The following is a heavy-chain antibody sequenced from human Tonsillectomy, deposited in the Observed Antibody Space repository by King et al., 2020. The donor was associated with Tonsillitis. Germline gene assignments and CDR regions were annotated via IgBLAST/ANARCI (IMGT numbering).Heavy chain of an antibody. V-gene: IGHV4-59*01. CDR3: ARRYHWNDGPEGVEN. J-gene: IGHJ4*02. Sequence: IRQPPGKGLEWIGYIYYSGSTNNNPSLKSRVTISVDTSKNQFSLKLSSVTASDTAVYYCARRYHWNDGPEGVENWGQGTLVNVSS. CDR2: IYYSGST. D-gene: IGHD1-1*01.